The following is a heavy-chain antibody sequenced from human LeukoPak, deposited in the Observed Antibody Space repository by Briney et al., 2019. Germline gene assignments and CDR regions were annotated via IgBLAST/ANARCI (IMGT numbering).Heavy chain of an antibody. J-gene: IGHJ4*02. V-gene: IGHV3-23*01. CDR1: GFTFSSYG. CDR2: ISGSGDTT. Sequence: GGSLRLSCAASGFTFSSYGMGWVRQAPGKGLEWGSTISGSGDTTYYADSVKGRFTIARDNSNNTLYLQMNSLSAEDTAVYYCAKGVCWFGEFSALDYWGQGTLVTVSS. CDR3: AKGVCWFGEFSALDY. D-gene: IGHD3-10*01.